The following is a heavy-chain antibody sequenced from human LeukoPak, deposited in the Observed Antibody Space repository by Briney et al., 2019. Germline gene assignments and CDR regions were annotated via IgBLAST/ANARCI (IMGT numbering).Heavy chain of an antibody. V-gene: IGHV3-53*01. D-gene: IGHD6-13*01. CDR2: IYSGGST. CDR3: ARVRGPAAGMDY. CDR1: GFTVSSNY. Sequence: GGSLRLSCAASGFTVSSNYMSWVCQAPGKGLEWVSVIYSGGSTYYADSVKGRFTISRDNSKNTLYLQMNSLRAEDTAVYYCARVRGPAAGMDYWGQGTLVTVSS. J-gene: IGHJ4*02.